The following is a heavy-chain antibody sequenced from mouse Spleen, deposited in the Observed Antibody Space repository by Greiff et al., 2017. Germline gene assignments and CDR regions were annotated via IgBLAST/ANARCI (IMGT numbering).Heavy chain of an antibody. CDR2: IWAGGST. J-gene: IGHJ1*01. Sequence: QVQLKESGPGLVAPSQSLSITCTVSGFSLTSYGVHWVRQPPGKGLEWLGVIWAGGSTNYNSALMSRLSISKDNSKSQVFLKMNSLQTDDTAMYYCARDNYRYDDWYFDVWGAGTTVTVSS. D-gene: IGHD2-14*01. CDR1: GFSLTSYG. V-gene: IGHV2-9*02. CDR3: ARDNYRYDDWYFDV.